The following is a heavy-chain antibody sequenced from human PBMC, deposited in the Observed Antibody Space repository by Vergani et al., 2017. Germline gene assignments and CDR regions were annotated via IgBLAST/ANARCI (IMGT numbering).Heavy chain of an antibody. CDR1: GFTFSSYW. J-gene: IGHJ3*02. CDR3: AKDYVRGYGGNLNAFDI. Sequence: EVQLVESGGGLVQPGGSLRLSCAASGFTFSSYWMSWVRQAPGKGLEWVANIKQDGSEKYYVDSVKGRFTISRANAKNSLYLQMNSLRAEDTAVYYCAKDYVRGYGGNLNAFDIWGQGTMVTVSS. D-gene: IGHD4-23*01. CDR2: IKQDGSEK. V-gene: IGHV3-7*03.